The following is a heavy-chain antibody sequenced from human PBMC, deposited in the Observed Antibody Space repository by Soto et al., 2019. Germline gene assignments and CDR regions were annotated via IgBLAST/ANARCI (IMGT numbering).Heavy chain of an antibody. CDR3: SRFIIVGGWFDPNYHHGMDV. V-gene: IGHV1-18*01. CDR2: ISGYNGNT. CDR1: GYTFSNYG. D-gene: IGHD6-19*01. J-gene: IGHJ6*02. Sequence: QVQLVQSGAEVKKPGASVTVSCKTSGYTFSNYGINWVRQAPGQGLEWMGWISGYNGNTNYAQTVQGRVTMTTDTSTGTVYMELTSLKSDDTAIYYCSRFIIVGGWFDPNYHHGMDVWGQGTTVTVSS.